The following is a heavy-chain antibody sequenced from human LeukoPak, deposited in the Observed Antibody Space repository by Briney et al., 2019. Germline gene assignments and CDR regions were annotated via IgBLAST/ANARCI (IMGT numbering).Heavy chain of an antibody. CDR3: ATDTTSLKRITMIVVAPADAFDI. J-gene: IGHJ3*02. D-gene: IGHD3-22*01. CDR2: FDPEDGET. Sequence: ASVKVSCKVSGYTLTQLSMHWVRQAPGKGLEWMGGFDPEDGETIYAQKFQGRVTMTEDTSTDTAYMELSSLRSEDTAVYYCATDTTSLKRITMIVVAPADAFDIWGQGTMVTVSS. V-gene: IGHV1-24*01. CDR1: GYTLTQLS.